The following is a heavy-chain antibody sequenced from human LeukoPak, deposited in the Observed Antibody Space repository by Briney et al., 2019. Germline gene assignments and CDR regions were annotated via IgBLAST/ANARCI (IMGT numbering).Heavy chain of an antibody. CDR3: ARGQGSGRTQGDDY. J-gene: IGHJ4*02. D-gene: IGHD6-19*01. V-gene: IGHV1-2*02. CDR2: INPNSGGT. Sequence: ASVTVSFQASRCTFTYYHMHWLRQAPGQGLEWMGWINPNSGGTNYAQKFQGRVTMTRDTSISKAYMELSRLRSDDTAVYYCARGQGSGRTQGDDYWGQGTLVTVSS. CDR1: RCTFTYYH.